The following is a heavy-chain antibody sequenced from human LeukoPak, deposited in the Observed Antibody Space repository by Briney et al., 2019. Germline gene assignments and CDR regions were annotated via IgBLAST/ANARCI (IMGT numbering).Heavy chain of an antibody. CDR2: LKQDGSEK. D-gene: IGHD1-26*01. J-gene: IGHJ4*02. CDR3: AIWYSGAYRRFDY. Sequence: GGSLRLSCAASGFTFSSYWMSWVRQAPGKGLEWVANLKQDGSEKYYVDSVKGRFTISRDNAKSSLYLQMKSLRVEDTAMYYCAIWYSGAYRRFDYWGQGTLVTVSS. V-gene: IGHV3-7*01. CDR1: GFTFSSYW.